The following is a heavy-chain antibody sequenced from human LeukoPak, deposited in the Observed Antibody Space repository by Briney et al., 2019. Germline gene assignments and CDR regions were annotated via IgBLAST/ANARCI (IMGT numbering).Heavy chain of an antibody. Sequence: PSETLSLTCTVSGGSISSYYWSWIRQPPGKGLEWIGYIYYSGSTNYNPSLKSRVTISVDTSKNQFSLKLSSVTAADTAVYYCARGFDSNYGFFDYWGQGTLVTVSS. CDR2: IYYSGST. CDR3: ARGFDSNYGFFDY. CDR1: GGSISSYY. V-gene: IGHV4-59*12. D-gene: IGHD4-11*01. J-gene: IGHJ4*02.